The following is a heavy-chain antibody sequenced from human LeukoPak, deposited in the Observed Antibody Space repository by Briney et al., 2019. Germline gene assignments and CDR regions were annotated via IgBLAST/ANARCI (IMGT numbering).Heavy chain of an antibody. J-gene: IGHJ4*02. CDR2: ITSDGSDT. CDR3: ATGGEQYYDY. Sequence: PGGSLRLSCAASGLNFRNYWMHWVRQAPGKGLMWLSRITSDGSDTIYADSGKGRFTISRDNAKNTVYLQMNSLSAEDTAVYYCATGGEQYYDYWGQGTLVTDPS. CDR1: GLNFRNYW. V-gene: IGHV3-74*01. D-gene: IGHD1/OR15-1a*01.